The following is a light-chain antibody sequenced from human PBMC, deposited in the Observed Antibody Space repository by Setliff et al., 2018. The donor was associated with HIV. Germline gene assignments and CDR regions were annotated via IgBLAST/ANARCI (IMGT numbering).Light chain of an antibody. V-gene: IGLV2-11*01. CDR3: CSYVGSYNYI. Sequence: QSALTQPRSVSGSPGQTVTLSCTGSTSDVGNYNYVSWYQQYPGKAPKLIIFDVSRRPSGVPDRFSGSKSQNTASLTISGLQPEDEADYYCCSYVGSYNYIFGTGTKVPS. CDR2: DVS. J-gene: IGLJ1*01. CDR1: TSDVGNYNY.